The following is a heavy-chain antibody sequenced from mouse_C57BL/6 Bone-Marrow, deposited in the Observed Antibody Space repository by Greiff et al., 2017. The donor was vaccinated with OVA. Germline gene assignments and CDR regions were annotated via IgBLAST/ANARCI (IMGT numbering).Heavy chain of an antibody. D-gene: IGHD1-1*01. J-gene: IGHJ1*03. CDR3: ARITTVVARGGDWYFDV. CDR1: GYTFTDYN. Sequence: VQLQQSGPELVKPGASVKMSCKASGYTFTDYNMHWVKQSHGKSLEWIGYINPNNGGPSYTQKFKGKATLTVNQSSSTAYMELRSLTSEDSAVYYCARITTVVARGGDWYFDVWGTGTTVTVSS. CDR2: INPNNGGP. V-gene: IGHV1-22*01.